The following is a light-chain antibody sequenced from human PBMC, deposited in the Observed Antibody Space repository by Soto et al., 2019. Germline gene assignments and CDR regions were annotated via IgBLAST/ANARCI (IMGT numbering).Light chain of an antibody. CDR1: QSVSSN. CDR2: GAS. V-gene: IGKV3-15*01. CDR3: QQYNNWPPLT. Sequence: EIVMTQSPATLSVSPGERATLSCRASQSVSSNLAWYQQKPGQAPRLLIYGASTRATGIPARFSGSGSGTEFTITISSMHAEDFAVYYCQQYNNWPPLTFGGGTKVEIK. J-gene: IGKJ4*02.